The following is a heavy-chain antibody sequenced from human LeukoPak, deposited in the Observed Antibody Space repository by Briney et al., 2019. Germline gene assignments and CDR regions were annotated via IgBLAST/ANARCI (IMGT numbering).Heavy chain of an antibody. Sequence: PGGSLRLSCVPSGFTFSTYAMCWVRQTPGEGLEYVSGIISNVDITYYADSVKGRFTISRDNSKNTLSLQMGRLRGEDMAVYYCARVKRSCTGGSCYSYSYYMDVWGKGTTVTVSS. J-gene: IGHJ6*03. CDR1: GFTFSTYA. D-gene: IGHD2-15*01. CDR3: ARVKRSCTGGSCYSYSYYMDV. CDR2: IISNVDIT. V-gene: IGHV3-64*02.